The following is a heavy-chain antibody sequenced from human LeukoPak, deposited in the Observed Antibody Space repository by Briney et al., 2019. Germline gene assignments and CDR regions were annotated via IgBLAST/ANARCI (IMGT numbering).Heavy chain of an antibody. CDR1: GFTFDDYA. D-gene: IGHD2-2*01. CDR2: ISWNSGII. J-gene: IGHJ3*02. CDR3: AKSVVPGRTGAFDI. V-gene: IGHV3-9*01. Sequence: PGGSLRLSCAASGFTFDDYAMHWVRQAPGKGLEWVSSISWNSGIIGYADTVEGRFTISRDNAKNSLYLQMNSLRAGDTALYYCAKSVVPGRTGAFDIWGQGTMVTVSP.